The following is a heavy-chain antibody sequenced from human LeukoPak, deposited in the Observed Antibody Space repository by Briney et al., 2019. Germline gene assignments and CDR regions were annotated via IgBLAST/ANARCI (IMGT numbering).Heavy chain of an antibody. V-gene: IGHV4-39*02. J-gene: IGHJ3*02. D-gene: IGHD1-26*01. Sequence: SETLSLTCTVSGGSISSSSYYWGWIRQPPGKGLEWIGSIYYSGSTYYNPSLKSRVTISVDTSKNQFSLKLSSVTAADTAVYYCARDTEVLRHAFDIWGQGTMVTVSS. CDR2: IYYSGST. CDR1: GGSISSSSYY. CDR3: ARDTEVLRHAFDI.